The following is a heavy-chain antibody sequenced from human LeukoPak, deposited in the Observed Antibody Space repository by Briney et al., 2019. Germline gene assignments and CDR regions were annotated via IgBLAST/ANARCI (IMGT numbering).Heavy chain of an antibody. CDR3: VKDMGFDLLKDAFDV. Sequence: GRSLRLSCVGSGFSLEDYAMHWVRQVPGKGLEWVSSISGGSGNQAYTDSVKGRFTISRDNCKNSLYLQMNSLRPEDTPFYYCVKDMGFDLLKDAFDVWGQGTLVTVSS. CDR2: ISGGSGNQ. CDR1: GFSLEDYA. V-gene: IGHV3-9*01. D-gene: IGHD3-9*01. J-gene: IGHJ3*01.